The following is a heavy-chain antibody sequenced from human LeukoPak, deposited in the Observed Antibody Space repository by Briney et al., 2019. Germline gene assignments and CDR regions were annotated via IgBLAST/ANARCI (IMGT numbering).Heavy chain of an antibody. D-gene: IGHD4-17*01. CDR3: ARDKPHDYGDYGFDY. CDR2: ISYDGSNK. CDR1: GFTFSSYA. Sequence: QSGGSLRLSCAASGFTFSSYAMHWVRQAPGKGLEWVAVISYDGSNKYYADSVKGRFTISRDNSKNTLYLQMNSLRAEDTAVYYCARDKPHDYGDYGFDYWGQGTLVTVSS. V-gene: IGHV3-30*04. J-gene: IGHJ4*02.